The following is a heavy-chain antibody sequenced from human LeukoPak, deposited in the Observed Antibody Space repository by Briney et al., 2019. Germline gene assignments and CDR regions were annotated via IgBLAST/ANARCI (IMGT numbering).Heavy chain of an antibody. CDR3: ARTSSGQWLQWRPFDY. Sequence: SVKVSCKASGGTLSSYAISWVRQAPRPGLEWMGGIIPIFGTANYAQKFQGRVTITTDESTSTDYMELSSLRSEDTAVYYCARTSSGQWLQWRPFDYWGQGTLVTVSS. CDR2: IIPIFGTA. CDR1: GGTLSSYA. D-gene: IGHD5-24*01. J-gene: IGHJ4*02. V-gene: IGHV1-69*05.